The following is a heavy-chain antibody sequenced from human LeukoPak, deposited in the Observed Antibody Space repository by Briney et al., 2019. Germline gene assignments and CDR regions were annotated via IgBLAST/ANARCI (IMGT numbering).Heavy chain of an antibody. D-gene: IGHD6-19*01. Sequence: SETLSLTCTVSGGSISSYYWSWIRQPPGKGLEWIGNIYYSGSTNYNPSLKSRVTISVDKSKNQFSLKLSSVTAADTAVYYCARSSSGRWGWYFDLWGRGTLVTVSS. CDR3: ARSSSGRWGWYFDL. V-gene: IGHV4-59*12. CDR1: GGSISSYY. J-gene: IGHJ2*01. CDR2: IYYSGST.